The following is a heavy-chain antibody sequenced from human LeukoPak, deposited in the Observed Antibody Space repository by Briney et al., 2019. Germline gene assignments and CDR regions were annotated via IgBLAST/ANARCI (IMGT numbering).Heavy chain of an antibody. CDR2: ISGSGGST. Sequence: GGSLRLSCAASGFTFSSYVMSWVRQAPGKGLEWVSAISGSGGSTYYADSVKGRFTISRDNSKNTLYLQMNSLRAEDTAVYYCAKDQDVVVVAATDYWGQGTLVTVSS. CDR3: AKDQDVVVVAATDY. CDR1: GFTFSSYV. J-gene: IGHJ4*02. V-gene: IGHV3-23*01. D-gene: IGHD2-15*01.